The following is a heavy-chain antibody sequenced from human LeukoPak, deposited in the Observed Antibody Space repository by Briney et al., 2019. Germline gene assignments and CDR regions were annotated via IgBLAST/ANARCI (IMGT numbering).Heavy chain of an antibody. CDR2: IDPSDSYT. J-gene: IGHJ4*02. V-gene: IGHV5-10-1*01. CDR1: GYSFTSYW. Sequence: GESLRISCKGSGYSFTSYWLSWVRQMPGKGLEWMGRIDPSDSYTNYNPSFQGHVTISDDKSISTAYLQWSSLSASDTAMYYCARHRDYFDSSGYYMYYFDYWGQGTLVTVSS. D-gene: IGHD3-22*01. CDR3: ARHRDYFDSSGYYMYYFDY.